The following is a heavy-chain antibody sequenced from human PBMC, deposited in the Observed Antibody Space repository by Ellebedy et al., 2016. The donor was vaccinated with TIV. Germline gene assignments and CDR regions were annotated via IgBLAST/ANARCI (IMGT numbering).Heavy chain of an antibody. CDR3: ARQTFAGPDF. CDR2: IDPSDSNA. D-gene: IGHD6-13*01. V-gene: IGHV5-10-1*01. CDR1: GYTFTTYW. J-gene: IGHJ4*02. Sequence: GESLKISCQGSGYTFTTYWISWVRQMHGKGLEWMGKIDPSDSNANYSPSFQGHVTPSADKSISTAYLQWSSLKASDTAMYFCARQTFAGPDFWGQGTLVTVSS.